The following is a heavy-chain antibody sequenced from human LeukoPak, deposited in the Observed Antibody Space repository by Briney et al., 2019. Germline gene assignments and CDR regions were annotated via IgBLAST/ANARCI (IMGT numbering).Heavy chain of an antibody. J-gene: IGHJ6*02. CDR1: GGSVSSGSYY. V-gene: IGHV4-61*01. Sequence: SETLSPTCTVSGGSVSSGSYYWSWIRQPPGKGLEWIGYIYYSGSTNYNPSLKSRVTISVDTSKNQLSLKLSSVTAADTAVYYCARDHQYCSSTSCLYGMDVWGQGTTVTVSS. D-gene: IGHD2-2*01. CDR2: IYYSGST. CDR3: ARDHQYCSSTSCLYGMDV.